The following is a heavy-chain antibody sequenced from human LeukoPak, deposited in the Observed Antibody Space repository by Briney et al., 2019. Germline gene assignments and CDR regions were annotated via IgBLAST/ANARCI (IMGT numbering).Heavy chain of an antibody. Sequence: QTGGSLRLSCAASGFTFSSYAMHWVRQAPGKGLEWVAVISYDGSNKYYADSVKGRFTISRDNSKNTLYLQMNSLRAEDTAVYYCARADIVVVPVHFDYWGQGTLVTVSS. V-gene: IGHV3-30*04. CDR2: ISYDGSNK. CDR3: ARADIVVVPVHFDY. CDR1: GFTFSSYA. J-gene: IGHJ4*02. D-gene: IGHD2-2*01.